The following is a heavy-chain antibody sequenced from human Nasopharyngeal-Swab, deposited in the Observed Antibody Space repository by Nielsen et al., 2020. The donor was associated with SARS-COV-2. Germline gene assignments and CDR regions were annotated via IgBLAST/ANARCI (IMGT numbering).Heavy chain of an antibody. V-gene: IGHV3-33*01. CDR1: GFNFNDFG. CDR3: ARGPGVSRHDY. J-gene: IGHJ4*02. D-gene: IGHD2-8*01. Sequence: GESLKISCAASGFNFNDFGMHWVRQAPGKGLEWVAVIWSDGSHENHVDSVQGRFTISRDNSKDTLFLQMNSLRVEDTAVYYCARGPGVSRHDYWGQGALVTVSS. CDR2: IWSDGSHE.